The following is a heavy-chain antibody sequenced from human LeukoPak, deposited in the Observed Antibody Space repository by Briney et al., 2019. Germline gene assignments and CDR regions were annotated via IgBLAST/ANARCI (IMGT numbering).Heavy chain of an antibody. J-gene: IGHJ4*02. CDR3: ARALITMIVED. CDR1: GVSITSYY. V-gene: IGHV4-59*08. Sequence: SETLSLTCTVSGVSITSYYWSWVRQPPGKGLEWIGSIYHSGSTNDNPSLKSRVTTSVDTSKNQFSLKLSSVTAADTAVYYCARALITMIVEDWGQGTLVTVSS. D-gene: IGHD3-22*01. CDR2: IYHSGST.